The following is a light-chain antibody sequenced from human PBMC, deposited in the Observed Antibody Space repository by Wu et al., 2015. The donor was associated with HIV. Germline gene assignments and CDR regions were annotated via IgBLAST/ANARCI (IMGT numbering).Light chain of an antibody. V-gene: IGKV1-39*01. J-gene: IGKJ5*01. CDR1: QSISSY. CDR2: AAS. CDR3: QQRLNWPLT. Sequence: DIQMTQSPSSLSASVGDRVTITCRASQSISSYLNWYQQKPGKAPKLLIYAASSLQSGVPSRFSGSGSGTDFILTISSLEPEDFATYSCQQRLNWPLTFGQGTRLEIK.